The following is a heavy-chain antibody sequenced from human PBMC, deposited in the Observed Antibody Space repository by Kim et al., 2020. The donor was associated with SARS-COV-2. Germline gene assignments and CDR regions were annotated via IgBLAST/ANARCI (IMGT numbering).Heavy chain of an antibody. Sequence: KPSLKSRVTISVDTSKNQFSLKVSSVTAADTAVYYCARGGRAAAGTGGDYWGQGTLVTVSS. V-gene: IGHV4-34*01. CDR3: ARGGRAAAGTGGDY. D-gene: IGHD6-13*01. J-gene: IGHJ4*02.